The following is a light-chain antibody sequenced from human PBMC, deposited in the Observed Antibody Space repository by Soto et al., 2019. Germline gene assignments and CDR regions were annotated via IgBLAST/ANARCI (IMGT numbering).Light chain of an antibody. CDR1: QSVSTS. V-gene: IGKV3-11*01. CDR2: DAS. Sequence: IVLTRSPVTLAVSPGESAVLSCRASQSVSTSLAWYQHKPGQAPRLFIYDASKRAPGIPARFTGSGSGTDFTLTISSLEPEDIAIYYCQVRDVWPSFGQGTKVEIK. CDR3: QVRDVWPS. J-gene: IGKJ1*01.